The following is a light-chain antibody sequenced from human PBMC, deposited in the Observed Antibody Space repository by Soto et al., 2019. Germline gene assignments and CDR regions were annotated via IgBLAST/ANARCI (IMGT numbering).Light chain of an antibody. J-gene: IGKJ2*01. V-gene: IGKV3D-20*02. CDR1: QSVSSNY. Sequence: EIVMTQSPGTLSLSPGETATLSCRASQSVSSNYVAWFHQKPGQAPRLLIYGASSRATGVPDRFSASGSGTDFTLTISRLEPEDFAVYYCQQRTNWPPYTFGQGTKLEIK. CDR3: QQRTNWPPYT. CDR2: GAS.